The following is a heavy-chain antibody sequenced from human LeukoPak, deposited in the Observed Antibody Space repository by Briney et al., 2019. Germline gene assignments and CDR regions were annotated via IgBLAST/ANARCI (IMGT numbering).Heavy chain of an antibody. CDR3: ARDQGSGYSSGWYVF. CDR2: IDAGNGRT. Sequence: ASVTVSCTASQYSFSDYAIHWVRQAPGQRLEWMGWIDAGNGRTKYSQSFQGRLTIIRDTSATTAYMELSSLRSEDTAVYYCARDQGSGYSSGWYVFWGQGTLVTVSS. J-gene: IGHJ4*02. V-gene: IGHV1-3*01. D-gene: IGHD6-19*01. CDR1: QYSFSDYA.